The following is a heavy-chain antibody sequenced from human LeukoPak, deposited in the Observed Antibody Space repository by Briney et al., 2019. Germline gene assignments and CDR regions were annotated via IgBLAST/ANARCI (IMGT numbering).Heavy chain of an antibody. CDR1: GFAFNTYG. J-gene: IGHJ3*02. D-gene: IGHD2-2*01. CDR2: ISSSAINT. Sequence: GGSLRLSCAASGFAFNTYGMSWVRQAPGKGLDWVSAISSSAINTYYADSVKGRFTISRDNSKNTLYLQMNSLRAEDTAVYYCAKDVTPLGYCSSTSCHPDAFDIWSQGTMVTVSS. V-gene: IGHV3-23*01. CDR3: AKDVTPLGYCSSTSCHPDAFDI.